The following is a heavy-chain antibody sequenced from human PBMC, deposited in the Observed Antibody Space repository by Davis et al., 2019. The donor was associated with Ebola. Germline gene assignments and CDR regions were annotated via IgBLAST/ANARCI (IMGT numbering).Heavy chain of an antibody. CDR2: INPNSGGT. CDR3: ARDKGSRTGQGKYYYYYGMDV. D-gene: IGHD3/OR15-3a*01. CDR1: GYTFTGYY. J-gene: IGHJ6*02. Sequence: ASVKVSCKASGYTFTGYYMHWVRQAPGQGLEWMGWINPNSGGTNYAQKFQGRVTMTRDTSISTAYMELSRLRSDDTAVYYCARDKGSRTGQGKYYYYYGMDVWGQGTTVTVSS. V-gene: IGHV1-2*02.